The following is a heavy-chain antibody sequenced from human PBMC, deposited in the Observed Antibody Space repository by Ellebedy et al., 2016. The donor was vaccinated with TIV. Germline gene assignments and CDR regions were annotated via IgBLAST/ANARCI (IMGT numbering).Heavy chain of an antibody. Sequence: LTCAASGFTFGSFAMHWVRQAPGKGLEWLSVISGDGVNTYSAASVKGRFTITRDNFKNTLFLQVNRLRAEDTAVYYCAKGSSSGFNYDRVGFQYWGQGTLVTVSS. V-gene: IGHV3-23*01. CDR1: GFTFGSFA. CDR2: ISGDGVNT. D-gene: IGHD3-22*01. CDR3: AKGSSSGFNYDRVGFQY. J-gene: IGHJ4*02.